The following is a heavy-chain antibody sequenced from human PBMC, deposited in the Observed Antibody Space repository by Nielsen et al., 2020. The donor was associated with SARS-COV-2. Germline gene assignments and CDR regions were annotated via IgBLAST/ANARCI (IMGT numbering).Heavy chain of an antibody. Sequence: ASVKVSCKASGYTFTGYYMHWVRQAPGQGLEWMGRINPNSGGTNYAQKFQGRVTMTRDTSISTAYMELSRLRSDDTAVYYCARPYSSGWYKAGYFQHWGQGTLVTVSS. CDR3: ARPYSSGWYKAGYFQH. V-gene: IGHV1-2*06. J-gene: IGHJ1*01. CDR2: INPNSGGT. CDR1: GYTFTGYY. D-gene: IGHD6-19*01.